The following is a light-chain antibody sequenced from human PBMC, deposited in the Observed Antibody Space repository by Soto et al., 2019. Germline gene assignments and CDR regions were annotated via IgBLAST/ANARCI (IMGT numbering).Light chain of an antibody. V-gene: IGKV3-15*01. CDR2: GAS. CDR3: QHYNTWPPWT. Sequence: EIVLTQSPATLSSFPGDRVTLSCRASQYINTRLAWYQHRPGQAPRLLIYGASTRATGIPVRFSGSASGTNFTLTISSLQSVDVAVYYGQHYNTWPPWTIGQGTKVDIK. CDR1: QYINTR. J-gene: IGKJ1*01.